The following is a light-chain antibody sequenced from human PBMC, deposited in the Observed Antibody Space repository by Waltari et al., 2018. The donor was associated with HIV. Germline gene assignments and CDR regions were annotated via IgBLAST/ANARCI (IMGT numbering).Light chain of an antibody. Sequence: QSALTQPPSASGSPGQSVTISCTGPTSDVDGYAFVYWYQHHPGKAPKLIIYEFTKRPSGVPDRFSGSKSDYTASLTVSGLQAEDEADYYCTSYTGSTNLLFGGGTKLTVL. CDR3: TSYTGSTNLL. J-gene: IGLJ2*01. CDR1: TSDVDGYAF. V-gene: IGLV2-8*01. CDR2: EFT.